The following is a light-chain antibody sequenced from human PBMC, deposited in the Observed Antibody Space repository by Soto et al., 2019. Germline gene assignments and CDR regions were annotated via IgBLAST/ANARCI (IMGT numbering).Light chain of an antibody. V-gene: IGLV1-40*01. J-gene: IGLJ2*01. CDR1: SSNIGAGYD. CDR3: QSYDSSLSGSV. CDR2: GNS. Sequence: QSVLTQPPSVSGAPGHRVTISCTGSSSNIGAGYDVHWYQQLPGTVPKLLIHGNSNRPSGVPDRFSGSKSGTSASLAITGLQAEDEADYYCQSYDSSLSGSVFGGGTKLTVL.